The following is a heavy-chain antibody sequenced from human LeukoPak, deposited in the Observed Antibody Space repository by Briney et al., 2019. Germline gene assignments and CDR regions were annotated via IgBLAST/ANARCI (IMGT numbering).Heavy chain of an antibody. V-gene: IGHV4-59*01. D-gene: IGHD4-23*01. Sequence: PSETLSLTCTVSGGSISSYYWSWIRQSPGKGLEWIGCIYYSGSTNYGPSLKSRVTISVDTSKNQFSLKLSSVTAADTAVYYCARGRIGGANWGQGTLVTVSS. J-gene: IGHJ4*02. CDR1: GGSISSYY. CDR3: ARGRIGGAN. CDR2: IYYSGST.